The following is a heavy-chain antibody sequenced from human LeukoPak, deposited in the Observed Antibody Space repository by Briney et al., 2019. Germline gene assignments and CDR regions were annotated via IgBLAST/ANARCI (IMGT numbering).Heavy chain of an antibody. CDR2: ITGSSGNR. CDR1: GFTFSIFA. V-gene: IGHV3-23*01. Sequence: QSGGSLRLSCAASGFTFSIFAMSWVRQPPGKGLEWVSTITGSSGNRDYADSVKGRFTISRDNSKNTLYLQMNSLRAEDTAVYYCAKGDYWGQGTLVTVSS. CDR3: AKGDY. J-gene: IGHJ4*02.